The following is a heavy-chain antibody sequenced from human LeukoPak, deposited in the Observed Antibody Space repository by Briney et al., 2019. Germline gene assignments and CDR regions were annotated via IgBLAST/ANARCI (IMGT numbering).Heavy chain of an antibody. CDR3: ARGRGRSGSPDY. Sequence: SETLSLTCTVSGGSISSSYYYWGWIRQPPGKGLEWIGSIYYSGSTYYNPSLKSRVTISVDTSKNQFSLKLSSVTAADTAVYYCARGRGRSGSPDYWGQGTLVTVSS. CDR2: IYYSGST. J-gene: IGHJ4*02. D-gene: IGHD3-10*01. V-gene: IGHV4-39*07. CDR1: GGSISSSYYY.